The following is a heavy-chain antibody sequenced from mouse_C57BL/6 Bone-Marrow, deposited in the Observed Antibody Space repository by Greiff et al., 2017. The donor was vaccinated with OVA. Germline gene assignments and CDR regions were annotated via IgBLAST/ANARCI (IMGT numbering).Heavy chain of an antibody. J-gene: IGHJ3*01. D-gene: IGHD2-4*01. CDR3: ARDDYDGAWFAY. Sequence: QVQLQQSGAELARPGASVKLSCKASGYTFTRYGISWVKQRTGQGLEWIGEIYPRSGNTYYNEKFKGKATLTADKSSSTAYMELRSLTSEDSAVYFGARDDYDGAWFAYWGQGTLVTVSA. V-gene: IGHV1-81*01. CDR1: GYTFTRYG. CDR2: IYPRSGNT.